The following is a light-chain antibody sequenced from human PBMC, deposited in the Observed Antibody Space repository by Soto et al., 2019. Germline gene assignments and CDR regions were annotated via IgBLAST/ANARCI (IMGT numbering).Light chain of an antibody. CDR3: QHFDDSLT. J-gene: IGKJ4*01. CDR1: QSVDRTT. V-gene: IGKV3-20*01. Sequence: EIVLTQSPDTLSLSPGERATLSCRASQSVDRTTLAWYQQKPGQAPRLLISGASYRATGIPGRFSGSGSGTDFILTISRLEPEDFAVYYCQHFDDSLTFGGGTRVEIK. CDR2: GAS.